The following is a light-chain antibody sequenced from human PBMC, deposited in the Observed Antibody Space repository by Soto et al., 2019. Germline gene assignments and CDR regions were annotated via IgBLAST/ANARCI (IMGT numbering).Light chain of an antibody. CDR3: QKYNSAPS. CDR1: QRISNY. Sequence: DIQMTQSPSSLSASVGDRVTITCRASQRISNYLAWYQQKPGKVPKLLIYGASTLQSGVPSRFSGSGSGTDFTPSISSLQPEDVATYYCQKYNSAPSFGGGTKLEIK. J-gene: IGKJ4*01. V-gene: IGKV1-27*01. CDR2: GAS.